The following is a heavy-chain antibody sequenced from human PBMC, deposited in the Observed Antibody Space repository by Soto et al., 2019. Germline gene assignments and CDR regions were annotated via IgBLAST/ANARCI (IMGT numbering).Heavy chain of an antibody. D-gene: IGHD2-15*01. CDR2: IYYGGTT. CDR3: ARGWYYFDF. CDR1: VEPMTGGYY. Sequence: SETLSLTCDVSVEPMTGGYYWGWIRQSPGKGLEWIGSIYYGGTTYYNPSLRSRLAISIDTSKNQSSLRLSSVTAADTALYYCARGWYYFDFWGQGTLVTVSS. J-gene: IGHJ4*02. V-gene: IGHV4-38-2*01.